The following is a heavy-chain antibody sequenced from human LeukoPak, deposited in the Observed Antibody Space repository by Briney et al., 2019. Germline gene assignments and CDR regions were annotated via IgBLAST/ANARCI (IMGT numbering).Heavy chain of an antibody. V-gene: IGHV1-2*02. CDR3: ALTYYDILTGYLSEFDP. CDR2: INPNSGGT. CDR1: GYTFTGYY. J-gene: IGHJ5*02. Sequence: ASVKVSCKASGYTFTGYYMHWVRQAPGQGLEWMGWINPNSGGTNYAQKFQGRVTMTRDTSISTAYMELSRLRSDDTDVYYCALTYYDILTGYLSEFDPWGQGTLVTVSS. D-gene: IGHD3-9*01.